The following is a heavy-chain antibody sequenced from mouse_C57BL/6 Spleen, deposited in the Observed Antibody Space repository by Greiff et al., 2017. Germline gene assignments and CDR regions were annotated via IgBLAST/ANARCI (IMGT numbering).Heavy chain of an antibody. D-gene: IGHD2-1*01. Sequence: EVMLVESGGGLVKPGGSLKLSCAASGFTFSDYGMHWVRQAPEKGLEWVAYISSGSSTIYYADTVKGLFTISRDNAKNTLFLQMTSLRYEDTAMYYCARIYYGNYWYFDVWGTGTTVTVSS. CDR1: GFTFSDYG. CDR2: ISSGSSTI. J-gene: IGHJ1*03. V-gene: IGHV5-17*01. CDR3: ARIYYGNYWYFDV.